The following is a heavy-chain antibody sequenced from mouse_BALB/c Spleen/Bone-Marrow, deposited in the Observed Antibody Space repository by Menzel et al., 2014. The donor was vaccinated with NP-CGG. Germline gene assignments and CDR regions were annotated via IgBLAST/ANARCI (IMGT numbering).Heavy chain of an antibody. D-gene: IGHD2-3*01. J-gene: IGHJ3*01. Sequence: VQLQQYGAEQERTGASVKMSCEASGYTFSLYTMNWVKQRHGQGLEWIGYINPTSDYTDYNQKFKDKATLTADKSSSTAYMQLSSLASEDSVVSYCARDGFYVPFVYCGLGTLVTVPA. CDR1: GYTFSLYT. V-gene: IGHV1-4*01. CDR3: ARDGFYVPFVY. CDR2: INPTSDYT.